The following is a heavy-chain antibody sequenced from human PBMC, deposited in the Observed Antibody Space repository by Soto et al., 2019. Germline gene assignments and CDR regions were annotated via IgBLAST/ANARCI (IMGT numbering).Heavy chain of an antibody. CDR1: GFTFSYYA. CDR3: ARGYSSGWYEGGNYFDY. J-gene: IGHJ4*02. V-gene: IGHV3-23*04. Sequence: EVQLVESGGGLVKPGGSLRLSCEVSGFTFSYYAMNWVRQAPGKGLEWGSAISASGGKAYYADSVKGRFTISRDNSKNTLYLEMNSLRAEDTAVYYCARGYSSGWYEGGNYFDYWGQGTLVTVSS. CDR2: ISASGGKA. D-gene: IGHD6-19*01.